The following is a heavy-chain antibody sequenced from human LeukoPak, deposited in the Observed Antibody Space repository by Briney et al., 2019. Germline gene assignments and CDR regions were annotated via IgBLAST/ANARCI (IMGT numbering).Heavy chain of an antibody. D-gene: IGHD2-21*02. Sequence: SETLSLTCTVSGGSISSGDYYWSWIRQPPGKGLEWIGYIYYSGSTNYNPSLKSRVTISVDTSKNQFSLKLSSVTAADTAVYYCARHCGGDCYSGVDYWGQGTLVTVSS. J-gene: IGHJ4*02. V-gene: IGHV4-30-4*08. CDR1: GGSISSGDYY. CDR2: IYYSGST. CDR3: ARHCGGDCYSGVDY.